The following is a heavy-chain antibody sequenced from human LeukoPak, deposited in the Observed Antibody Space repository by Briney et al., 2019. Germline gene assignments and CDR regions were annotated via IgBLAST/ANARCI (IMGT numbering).Heavy chain of an antibody. V-gene: IGHV4-39*01. D-gene: IGHD6-6*01. CDR3: ARQEEIAARPFDY. J-gene: IGHJ4*02. Sequence: SETLSLTCTVSGGSISSSSYYWGWIRQPPGKGLEWIGSIYYSGSTYYNPSLKSRVTISVDTSRNQFSLKLSSVTAADTAVYYCARQEEIAARPFDYWGQGTLVTVSS. CDR1: GGSISSSSYY. CDR2: IYYSGST.